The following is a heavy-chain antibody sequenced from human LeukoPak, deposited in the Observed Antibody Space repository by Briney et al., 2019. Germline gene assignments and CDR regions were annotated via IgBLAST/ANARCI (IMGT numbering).Heavy chain of an antibody. CDR2: INPNSGGT. Sequence: GASVKVSCKASGYTFTGYYMHWVRQAPGQGLEWMGWINPNSGGTNYAQKFQGRVTMTRDTSISTAYMELSRLRSDDTAVYYCAREPAGRVGACDYWGQGTLVTVSS. CDR1: GYTFTGYY. D-gene: IGHD1-26*01. V-gene: IGHV1-2*02. CDR3: AREPAGRVGACDY. J-gene: IGHJ4*02.